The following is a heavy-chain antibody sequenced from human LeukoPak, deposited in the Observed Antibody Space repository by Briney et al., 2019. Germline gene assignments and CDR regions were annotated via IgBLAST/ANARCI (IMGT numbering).Heavy chain of an antibody. CDR1: GYTFTNFD. CDR3: ARGRPSGYDEYYFDY. Sequence: ASVKVSCKASGYTFTNFDINWVRQAPGQRLEWMGWINAGNGNTKYSQKFQGRVTITRDTSASTAYMELSSLRSEDTAVYYCARGRPSGYDEYYFDYWGQGTLVTVSS. D-gene: IGHD5-12*01. V-gene: IGHV1-3*01. J-gene: IGHJ4*02. CDR2: INAGNGNT.